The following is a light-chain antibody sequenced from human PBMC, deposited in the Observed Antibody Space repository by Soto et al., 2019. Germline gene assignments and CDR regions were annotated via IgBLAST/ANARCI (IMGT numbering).Light chain of an antibody. CDR3: QQRDKWPRT. Sequence: EIVLTQCPVTLSLSPGERATLSCRASQSVGSYLAWYQHKPGQAPRLLIYGASNRATDIPGRFSGRGSGTDFTLTISSLESGDSAVYYCQQRDKWPRTFGQGTKLEIK. J-gene: IGKJ2*01. CDR2: GAS. V-gene: IGKV3-11*01. CDR1: QSVGSY.